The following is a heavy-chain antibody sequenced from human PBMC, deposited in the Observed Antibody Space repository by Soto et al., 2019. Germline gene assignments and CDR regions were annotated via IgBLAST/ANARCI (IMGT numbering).Heavy chain of an antibody. Sequence: ASVKVSCKASGYTFTSYDINWVRQATGQGLEWMGWMNPNSGNTGYAQKFQGRVTMTRNTSISTAYMELSSLRSEDTAVYYCACWRSLVVAATLDAFDIWGQGTMVTVSS. CDR3: ACWRSLVVAATLDAFDI. CDR2: MNPNSGNT. CDR1: GYTFTSYD. J-gene: IGHJ3*02. V-gene: IGHV1-8*01. D-gene: IGHD2-15*01.